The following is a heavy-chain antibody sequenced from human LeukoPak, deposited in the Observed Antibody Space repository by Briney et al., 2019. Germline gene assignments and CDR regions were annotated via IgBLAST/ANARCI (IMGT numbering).Heavy chain of an antibody. CDR1: GFTFSSYA. CDR2: ISGSGGST. D-gene: IGHD2-21*01. V-gene: IGHV3-23*01. J-gene: IGHJ4*02. Sequence: GGSLRLSCAASGFTFSSYAMSWVLQAPGKGLEWVSAISGSGGSTYYEDSVKGRFTISRDNSKNTLYLQMNSLRAEDTAVYYCAKAPVTTCRGAYCYPFDYWGQGTLVTVPS. CDR3: AKAPVTTCRGAYCYPFDY.